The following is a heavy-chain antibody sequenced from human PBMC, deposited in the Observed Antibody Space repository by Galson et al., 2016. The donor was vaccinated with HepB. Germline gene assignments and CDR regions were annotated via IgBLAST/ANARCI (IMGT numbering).Heavy chain of an antibody. J-gene: IGHJ4*02. CDR1: GFTFSDYA. Sequence: FLRLSCAASGFTFSDYAIIWVRQAPGKGLEWVSGISGSGGKTYYADSVKGRFTISRDNSKNTGFLQMSRLRVEDTALYYCANLGESVGYYPFENWGQGTLVTVSS. V-gene: IGHV3-23*01. CDR2: ISGSGGKT. CDR3: ANLGESVGYYPFEN. D-gene: IGHD3-3*01.